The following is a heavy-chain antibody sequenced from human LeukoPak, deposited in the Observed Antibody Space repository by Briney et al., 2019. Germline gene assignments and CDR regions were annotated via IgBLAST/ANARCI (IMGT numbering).Heavy chain of an antibody. CDR2: INGDGSTT. D-gene: IGHD2-15*01. J-gene: IGHJ3*02. CDR3: VRGGTYSTDPFDI. CDR1: GFSLSSHW. Sequence: PGGSLRLSCAASGFSLSSHWTHWVRQVPGKGLVWVSRINGDGSTTTYADSVKGRFSISRDSAENTLFLQMNSLRPEDTAVYYCVRGGTYSTDPFDIWGQGTRVIVSS. V-gene: IGHV3-74*03.